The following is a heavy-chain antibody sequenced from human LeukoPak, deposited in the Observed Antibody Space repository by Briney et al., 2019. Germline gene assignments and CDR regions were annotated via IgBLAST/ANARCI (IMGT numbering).Heavy chain of an antibody. CDR2: IYYNVST. D-gene: IGHD3-3*01. Sequence: SETLSLTCTVSGASISSYYWSWIRRPPGKGLEWVGYIYYNVSTNCNPYLKSRVTISVETSKNQFSLKLGSVTAADTAVYYCARGVVREWLLEIWPKNFDYWGQGTLVTVSS. CDR1: GASISSYY. V-gene: IGHV4-59*01. CDR3: ARGVVREWLLEIWPKNFDY. J-gene: IGHJ4*02.